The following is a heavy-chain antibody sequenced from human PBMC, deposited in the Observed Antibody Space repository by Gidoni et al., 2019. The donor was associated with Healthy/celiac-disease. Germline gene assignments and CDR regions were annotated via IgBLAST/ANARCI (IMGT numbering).Heavy chain of an antibody. V-gene: IGHV1-18*01. J-gene: IGHJ5*02. CDR2: ISAYNGNT. CDR1: GYTLPSYG. D-gene: IGHD2-15*01. CDR3: ARVEGLTVVTWVNFFDP. Sequence: QVQLVRSGGEGQKPGAYVNVSCKASGYTLPSYGISWVRQAPGQGLEWMGWISAYNGNTNDAQKLQGRVTMTTDTSTSTAYMELRSLRSDDTAVYYCARVEGLTVVTWVNFFDPWGQGTLVTVSS.